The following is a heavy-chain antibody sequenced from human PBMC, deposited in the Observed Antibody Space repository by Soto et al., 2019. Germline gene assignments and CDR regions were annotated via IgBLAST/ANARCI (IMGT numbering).Heavy chain of an antibody. CDR1: GGSISSGDYY. J-gene: IGHJ4*02. CDR3: ARASDTAMVSDYYFDY. CDR2: IYYSGST. D-gene: IGHD5-18*01. Sequence: SETLSLTCTVSGGSISSGDYYWSWIRQPPGKGLEWIGYIYYSGSTYYNPSLKSRVTISVDTSKNQFSLKLSSVTAADTAVYYCARASDTAMVSDYYFDYWGQGTLVTVSS. V-gene: IGHV4-30-4*01.